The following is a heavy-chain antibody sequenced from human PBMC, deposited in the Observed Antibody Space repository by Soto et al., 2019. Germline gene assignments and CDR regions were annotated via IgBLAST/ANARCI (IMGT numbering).Heavy chain of an antibody. D-gene: IGHD1-20*01. CDR1: GASVSSSHY. CDR3: ARHYNTGAFFDY. J-gene: IGHJ4*02. V-gene: IGHV4-39*01. CDR2: VSYSGSP. Sequence: QLQLQESGPGLVKSSETLSLTCSVSGASVSSSHYWGWIRQPPGNGLEWIGRVSYSGSPYYSPSFKSRITISVDTSNNQFSLRVSSVTATDTAVYFCARHYNTGAFFDYWGQGKLVTVSS.